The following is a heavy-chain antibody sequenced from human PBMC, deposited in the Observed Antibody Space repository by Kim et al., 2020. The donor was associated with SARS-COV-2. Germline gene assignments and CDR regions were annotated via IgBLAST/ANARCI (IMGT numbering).Heavy chain of an antibody. V-gene: IGHV4-34*01. Sequence: NPSLKSRVTISVDTSKNQFSLKLSSVTAADTAVYYCARVPTGTTYDAFDIWGQGTMVTVSS. J-gene: IGHJ3*02. CDR3: ARVPTGTTYDAFDI. D-gene: IGHD1-1*01.